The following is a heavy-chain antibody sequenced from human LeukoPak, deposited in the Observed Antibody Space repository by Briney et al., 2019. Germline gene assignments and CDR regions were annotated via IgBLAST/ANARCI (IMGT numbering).Heavy chain of an antibody. CDR2: ISSSSSYI. D-gene: IGHD2-21*01. CDR3: ARRGVMVVPFDY. CDR1: GFTFSSYS. Sequence: GGSLRLSCAASGFTFSSYSMNWVRQAPGKGLEWVSSISSSSSYIYYADSVKGRFTISRDNAKNSLYLQMNSLRAEDTAVYYCARRGVMVVPFDYWGQGTLVTVSS. J-gene: IGHJ4*02. V-gene: IGHV3-21*01.